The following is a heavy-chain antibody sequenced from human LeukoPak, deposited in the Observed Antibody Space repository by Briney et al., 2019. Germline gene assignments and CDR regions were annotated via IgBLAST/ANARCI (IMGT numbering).Heavy chain of an antibody. CDR1: GFSFSTYG. CDR3: AKEVGTFTLDY. D-gene: IGHD1-26*01. Sequence: GGSLRLSCAASGFSFSTYGMHWVRQAPGKGLEWVTVISYDGGDKYYADSVKGRFTISRDNSRNTLYLQMNSLRVEDTAVYYCAKEVGTFTLDYWGQGTLVTVSS. CDR2: ISYDGGDK. J-gene: IGHJ4*02. V-gene: IGHV3-30*18.